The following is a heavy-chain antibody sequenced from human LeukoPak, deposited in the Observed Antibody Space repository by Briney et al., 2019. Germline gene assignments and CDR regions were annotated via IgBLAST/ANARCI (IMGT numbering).Heavy chain of an antibody. CDR3: ARFISLGA. Sequence: GGSLRLSCAASGFTFNSYWRRWVRQAPGKGLEWVANIKKDGSEKNYVDSVKGRFTISRDNAKNSLYLQMDSLRAEDTAVYYCARFISLGAWGQGTLVTVSS. D-gene: IGHD3-16*01. J-gene: IGHJ5*02. CDR2: IKKDGSEK. CDR1: GFTFNSYW. V-gene: IGHV3-7*01.